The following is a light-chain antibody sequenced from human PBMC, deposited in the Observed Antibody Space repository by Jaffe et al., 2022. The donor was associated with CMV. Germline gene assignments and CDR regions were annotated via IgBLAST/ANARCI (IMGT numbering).Light chain of an antibody. J-gene: IGKJ2*01. CDR3: QQSYSTRYT. Sequence: DIQMTQSPSSLSASVGDRVTITCRASQSISTYVNWYQQKPGKAPKLLIYAASYLQSGVPVRFSGSGSGTDFTLTISSLQPEDFAAYYCQQSYSTRYTFGQGTKLESK. V-gene: IGKV1-39*01. CDR1: QSISTY. CDR2: AAS.